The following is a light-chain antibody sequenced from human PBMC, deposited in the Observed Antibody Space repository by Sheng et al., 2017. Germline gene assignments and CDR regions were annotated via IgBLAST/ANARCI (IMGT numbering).Light chain of an antibody. Sequence: EIVMTQSPATLSVSPGERATLSCRASQSVGNTLAWYQQKPGQAPRLLIYGASTRATGIPARFSGSGSGTEFTLTIDRLEPEDFAVYYCQQYGSSPYSFGQGTKLEIK. V-gene: IGKV3-15*01. CDR3: QQYGSSPYS. CDR2: GAS. CDR1: QSVGNT. J-gene: IGKJ2*03.